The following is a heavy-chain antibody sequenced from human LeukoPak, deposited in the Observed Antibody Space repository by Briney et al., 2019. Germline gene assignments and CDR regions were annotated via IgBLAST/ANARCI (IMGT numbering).Heavy chain of an antibody. J-gene: IGHJ5*02. CDR1: GGSISSYF. CDR3: ARALGYFGSGGEA. CDR2: IYPSGST. V-gene: IGHV4-4*07. D-gene: IGHD3-10*01. Sequence: PSETLSLTCTVSGGSISSYFWNWIRQPAGKGREWIGRIYPSGSTNYNPTLSSRVTMSVDTSKNQFSLKLSSATAADTAMYYCARALGYFGSGGEAWGQGTLVTVSS.